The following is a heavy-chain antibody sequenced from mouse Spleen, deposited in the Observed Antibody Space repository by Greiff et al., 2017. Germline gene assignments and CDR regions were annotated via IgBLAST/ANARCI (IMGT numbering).Heavy chain of an antibody. CDR1: GYSFTSYY. J-gene: IGHJ1*01. Sequence: VQVVESGPELVKPGASVKISCKASGYSFTSYYIHWVKQRPGQGLEWIGWIYPGSGNTKYNEKFKGKATLTADTSSSTAYMQLSSLTSEDSAVYYCASNDYGSAYWYFDVWGAGTTVTVSS. CDR3: ASNDYGSAYWYFDV. D-gene: IGHD1-1*01. CDR2: IYPGSGNT. V-gene: IGHV1-66*01.